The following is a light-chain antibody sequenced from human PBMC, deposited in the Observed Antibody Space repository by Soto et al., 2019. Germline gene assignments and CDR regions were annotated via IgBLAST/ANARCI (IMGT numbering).Light chain of an antibody. Sequence: QSVLTQPAAVSGSPGHSITICSTGPSSDVGLYDYVSWYQQHPGKAPQLMIYAVSNRPSGVSNRFSASKSGNTASLFISELQAEDDADYYCSSYTSDSSYVFGSGTKVTVL. CDR2: AVS. CDR3: SSYTSDSSYV. J-gene: IGLJ1*01. V-gene: IGLV2-14*01. CDR1: SSDVGLYDY.